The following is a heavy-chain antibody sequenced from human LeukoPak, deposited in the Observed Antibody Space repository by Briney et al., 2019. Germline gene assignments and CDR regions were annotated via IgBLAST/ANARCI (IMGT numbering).Heavy chain of an antibody. CDR2: IEPDGSEE. CDR3: MTGGHYSGT. Sequence: PGGSLRLSCAASGFTVSSNYMSWVRQAPGKGLEWVANIEPDGSEENYVDSVKGRFTISRDNAKNSMSLQMSSLRVEDTAVYYCMTGGHYSGTGGQGSLVTVSS. D-gene: IGHD2-21*02. V-gene: IGHV3-7*01. CDR1: GFTVSSNY. J-gene: IGHJ4*02.